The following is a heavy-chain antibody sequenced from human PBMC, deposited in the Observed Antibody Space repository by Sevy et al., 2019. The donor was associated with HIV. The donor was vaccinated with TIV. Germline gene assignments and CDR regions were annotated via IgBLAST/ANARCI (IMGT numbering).Heavy chain of an antibody. V-gene: IGHV6-1*01. CDR3: ARDRAGLIAVAGTGNYYYYGMDV. Sequence: KQSQTLSLTCAISGDSVSSNSAAWNWIRQSPSRGLEWLGRTYYRSKWYNDYAVSVKSRITINPDTSKNQFSLRLNSVTPGDTAVYYCARDRAGLIAVAGTGNYYYYGMDVWGQGTTVTGSS. CDR2: TYYRSKWYN. D-gene: IGHD6-19*01. CDR1: GDSVSSNSAA. J-gene: IGHJ6*02.